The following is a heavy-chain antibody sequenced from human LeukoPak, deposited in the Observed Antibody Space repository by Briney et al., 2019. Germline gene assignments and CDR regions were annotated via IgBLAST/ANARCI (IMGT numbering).Heavy chain of an antibody. Sequence: SETLSLTCPVYGGSFSGYYWSWIRQPPGKGLEWIGEINHSGSTNYNPSLKSRVTISVDTSKNQFSLKLSSVTAADTAVYYCARGPTLYSSGWYGGYWGQGTLVTVSS. CDR3: ARGPTLYSSGWYGGY. J-gene: IGHJ4*02. CDR2: INHSGST. V-gene: IGHV4-34*01. CDR1: GGSFSGYY. D-gene: IGHD6-19*01.